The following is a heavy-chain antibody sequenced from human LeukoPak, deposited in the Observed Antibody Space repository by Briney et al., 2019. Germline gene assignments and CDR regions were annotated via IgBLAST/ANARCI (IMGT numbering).Heavy chain of an antibody. J-gene: IGHJ4*02. CDR3: AREYTSSYYGPLGDNVDY. D-gene: IGHD3-22*01. V-gene: IGHV1-2*02. CDR1: GCTFTDYY. CDR2: INPNSGVT. Sequence: ASVKVPCKASGCTFTDYYMHWVRQAPGQGLEWMGWINPNSGVTNYVQKFQDRVTMTRDTSISTAYMELSRLRSDDTAVYYCAREYTSSYYGPLGDNVDYWGQGTLVTVSS.